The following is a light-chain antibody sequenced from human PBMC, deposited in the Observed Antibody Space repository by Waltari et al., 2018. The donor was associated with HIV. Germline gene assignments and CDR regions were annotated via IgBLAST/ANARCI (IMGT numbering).Light chain of an antibody. Sequence: EIVLTQSPDTLSLSPGARATLSCRASQSVGNFLAWYQQKPGQAPRLLVYYASNRATGIPARFSGSGSGTDFTLTISRLEAEDFAVYYCQQRSSWPPSITFGQGTRLEIK. CDR1: QSVGNF. V-gene: IGKV3-11*01. J-gene: IGKJ5*01. CDR3: QQRSSWPPSIT. CDR2: YAS.